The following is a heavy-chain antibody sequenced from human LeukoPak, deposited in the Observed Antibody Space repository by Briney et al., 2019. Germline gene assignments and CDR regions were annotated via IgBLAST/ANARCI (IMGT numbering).Heavy chain of an antibody. CDR1: GFTFSSYS. CDR2: ISSSGSTM. V-gene: IGHV3-48*01. D-gene: IGHD4-17*01. J-gene: IGHJ4*02. CDR3: ARENFGDVFDY. Sequence: PGGSLRLSCAASGFTFSSYSINWVCQAPGKGLELVSFISSSGSTMYYADSVKGRFTISRDNAKNSLYLQMNSLRAEDTAVYYCARENFGDVFDYWGQGTLVTVSS.